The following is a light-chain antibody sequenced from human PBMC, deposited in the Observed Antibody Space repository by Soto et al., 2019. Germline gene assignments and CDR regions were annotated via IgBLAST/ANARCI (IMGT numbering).Light chain of an antibody. CDR3: SSYASSSTVL. CDR2: EVS. J-gene: IGLJ2*01. V-gene: IGLV2-14*01. Sequence: QSVLTQPASVSGSPGQSITISCTGSSSDVGAYDYLSWYQQHPGKVPRLLIYEVSNRPSGVSHRFSGSKSGNTASLTISGLQAEDEADYYCSSYASSSTVLFGGGTKVTVL. CDR1: SSDVGAYDY.